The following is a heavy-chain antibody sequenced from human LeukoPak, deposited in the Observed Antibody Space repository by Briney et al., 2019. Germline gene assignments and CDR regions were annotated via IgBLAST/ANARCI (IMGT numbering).Heavy chain of an antibody. CDR3: ARDQEFRGYFDWLPHALDI. D-gene: IGHD3-9*01. J-gene: IGHJ3*02. CDR1: GYILKELF. CDR2: FDPEDGEA. V-gene: IGHV1-24*01. Sequence: GASVKVSCKVSGYILKELFIHWVRQAPGKGLEWMGGFDPEDGEALYAQKFQGRVTMTDDTSTDTAYMELSSLKSEDTAVYYCARDQEFRGYFDWLPHALDIWGQGTMVTVSS.